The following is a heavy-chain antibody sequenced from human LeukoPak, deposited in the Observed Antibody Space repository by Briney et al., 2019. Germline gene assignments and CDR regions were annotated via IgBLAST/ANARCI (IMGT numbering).Heavy chain of an antibody. CDR3: ANRGAEVGATVAPGDY. J-gene: IGHJ4*02. Sequence: GGSLRLSCAASGFTFSSYWMSWVRQAPGKGLEWVANIKQDGSEKYYVDSVKGRFTISRDNSKNTLYLQMNSLRAEDTAVYYCANRGAEVGATVAPGDYWGQGTLVTVSS. CDR1: GFTFSSYW. CDR2: IKQDGSEK. D-gene: IGHD1-26*01. V-gene: IGHV3-7*03.